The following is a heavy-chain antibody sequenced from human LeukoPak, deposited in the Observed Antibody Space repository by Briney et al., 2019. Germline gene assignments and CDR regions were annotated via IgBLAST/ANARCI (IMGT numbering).Heavy chain of an antibody. CDR3: ARDLRKGYGDYGPFGP. D-gene: IGHD4-17*01. V-gene: IGHV4-59*01. J-gene: IGHJ5*02. Sequence: SETLSLTCTVSGGSISSYYWSWLRQPPGKGLEWIGYIYYSGSTNYNPSLKSRVTISVDTSKNQFSLKLSSVTAADTAVYYCARDLRKGYGDYGPFGPWGQGTLVTVSS. CDR2: IYYSGST. CDR1: GGSISSYY.